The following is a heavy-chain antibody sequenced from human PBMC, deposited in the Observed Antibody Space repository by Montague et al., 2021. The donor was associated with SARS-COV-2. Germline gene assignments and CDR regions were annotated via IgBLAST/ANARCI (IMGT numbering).Heavy chain of an antibody. CDR1: GFSLRTSGVG. V-gene: IGHV2-5*02. CDR2: IYWDDDK. D-gene: IGHD3-10*01. Sequence: PALVKPTQTVTLTCTFSGFSLRTSGVGVGLIRQPPGKALEWLSLIYWDDDKRYSPSLRTRLTTTKDTSQNQVVLTLTNMDPMDTATYFCVHGRQYRSLTRGVKSAKRKCYFDFWGQGILVTVSS. CDR3: VHGRQYRSLTRGVKSAKRKCYFDF. J-gene: IGHJ4*02.